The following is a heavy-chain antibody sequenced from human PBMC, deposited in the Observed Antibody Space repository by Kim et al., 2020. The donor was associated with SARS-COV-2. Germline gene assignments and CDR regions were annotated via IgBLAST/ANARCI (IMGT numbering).Heavy chain of an antibody. J-gene: IGHJ4*02. CDR3: ARRSGSYSNDY. D-gene: IGHD1-26*01. V-gene: IGHV4-31*02. CDR2: P. Sequence: PSDNPSLKDRVTLSEDTSKTHFSRELSSVTAADTAVYYCARRSGSYSNDYWGQGTLVTVSS.